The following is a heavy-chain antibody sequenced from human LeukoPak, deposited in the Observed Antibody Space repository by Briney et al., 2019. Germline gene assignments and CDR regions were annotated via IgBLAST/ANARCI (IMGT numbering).Heavy chain of an antibody. CDR1: GFTFSSYW. J-gene: IGHJ5*02. D-gene: IGHD3-22*01. CDR3: ARDIAMIGPGFDP. V-gene: IGHV3-7*01. CDR2: IKQDGSEK. Sequence: GGSLRLSCAASGFTFSSYWMSWVRQAPGKGLEWVANIKQDGSEKYYVDSVKGRFTISRDNAKNSLYLQMNSLRAEDTAVYYCARDIAMIGPGFDPWGQGTLVTVSS.